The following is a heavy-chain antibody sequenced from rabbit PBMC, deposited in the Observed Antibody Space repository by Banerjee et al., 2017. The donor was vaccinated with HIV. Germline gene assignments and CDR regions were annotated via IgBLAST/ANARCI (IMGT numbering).Heavy chain of an antibody. J-gene: IGHJ4*01. CDR3: ARIRSWGYHFDL. V-gene: IGHV1S45*01. Sequence: QEQLVESGGGLVQPEGSLTLTCKASGFDFSRYGVSWVRQAPGKGLEWIACINTSSGNTVYASWAKGRFTASKASSTTVTLQMTSLTAADTATYFCARIRSWGYHFDLWGPGTLVTVS. CDR1: GFDFSRYG. CDR2: INTSSGNT. D-gene: IGHD3-1*01.